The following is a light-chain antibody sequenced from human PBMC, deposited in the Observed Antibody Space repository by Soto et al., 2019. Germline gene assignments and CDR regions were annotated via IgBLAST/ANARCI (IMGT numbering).Light chain of an antibody. CDR3: SSYAGSNNLV. J-gene: IGLJ2*01. CDR1: SSDVGGYNY. Sequence: QSAVTQPPSASGSPGPSVTMSCTGTSSDVGGYNYVSWYQQHPGKAPKLMIYEVSKRPSGVPDRFSGSKSGNTASLTVSGLQAEDEADYYCSSYAGSNNLVFGGGTKLTVL. V-gene: IGLV2-8*01. CDR2: EVS.